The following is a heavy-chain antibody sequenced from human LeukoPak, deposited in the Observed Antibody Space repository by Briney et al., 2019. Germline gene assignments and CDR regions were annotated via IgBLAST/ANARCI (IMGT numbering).Heavy chain of an antibody. CDR3: ARGLRFGELSYPYYFDY. V-gene: IGHV4-59*12. Sequence: SETLSLTCTVSGGSISSYYWSWIRQPPGKGLEWIGYIYYSGSTNYNPSLKSRVTISVDTSKNQFSLKLSSVTAADTAVYYCARGLRFGELSYPYYFDYWGQGTLVTVSS. J-gene: IGHJ4*02. D-gene: IGHD3-10*01. CDR2: IYYSGST. CDR1: GGSISSYY.